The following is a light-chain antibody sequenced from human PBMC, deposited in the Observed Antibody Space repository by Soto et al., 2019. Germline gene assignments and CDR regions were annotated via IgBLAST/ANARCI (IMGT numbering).Light chain of an antibody. CDR1: QTVSRY. J-gene: IGKJ1*01. CDR2: AAS. V-gene: IGKV1-39*01. Sequence: DIQLTQSPSSLSSSHGDTVAITCRASQTVSRYLNWYQQKSGTAPKLLIYAASTLHTGVPSRFSGRGSGTDFTLTINNLQREDFADYFCQQTYSNLWTFGQGTKVDIK. CDR3: QQTYSNLWT.